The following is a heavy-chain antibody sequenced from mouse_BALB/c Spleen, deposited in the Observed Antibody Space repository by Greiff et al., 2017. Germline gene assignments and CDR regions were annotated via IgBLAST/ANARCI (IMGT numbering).Heavy chain of an antibody. J-gene: IGHJ4*01. Sequence: VNLVESGPGLVAPSQSLSITCTVSGFSLTSYGVHWVRQPPGKGLEWLGVIWAGGSTNYNSALMSRLSISKDNSKSQVFLKMNSLQTDDTAMYYCARAPRTGNYAMDYWGQGTSVTVSS. CDR1: GFSLTSYG. CDR3: ARAPRTGNYAMDY. D-gene: IGHD4-1*01. V-gene: IGHV2-9*02. CDR2: IWAGGST.